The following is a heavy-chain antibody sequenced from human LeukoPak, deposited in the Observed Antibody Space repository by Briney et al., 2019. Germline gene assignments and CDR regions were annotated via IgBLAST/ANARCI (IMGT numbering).Heavy chain of an antibody. CDR2: IRYDGGNK. D-gene: IGHD6-19*01. CDR3: AKDNSSGWNIDY. V-gene: IGHV3-30*02. J-gene: IGHJ4*02. CDR1: GFTFRSYG. Sequence: PGGSLRLSCAASGFTFRSYGMHWVREAPGKALVGVAFIRYDGGNKYYADSVKRRFTISRDNSKNTLYLQMNSLRAEDTDGYYCAKDNSSGWNIDYWGQGALVTVAS.